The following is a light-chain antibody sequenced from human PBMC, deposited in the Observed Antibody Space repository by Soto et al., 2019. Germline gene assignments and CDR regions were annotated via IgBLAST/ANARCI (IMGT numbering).Light chain of an antibody. CDR2: DAS. V-gene: IGKV1-13*02. Sequence: GDRVTISCRASQGIGSALAWYQQKPGKAPKLLIYDASNLESGVPSRFSGSESGTEFTLTINSLQPDDFATYYCQQYNSYPLTFGGGTKVDIK. CDR1: QGIGSA. J-gene: IGKJ4*01. CDR3: QQYNSYPLT.